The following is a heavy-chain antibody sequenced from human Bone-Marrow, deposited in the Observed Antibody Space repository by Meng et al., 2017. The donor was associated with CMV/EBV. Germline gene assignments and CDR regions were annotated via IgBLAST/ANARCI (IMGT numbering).Heavy chain of an antibody. CDR3: ARDTPYVLRFSWPPEAV. CDR1: GFTFSSYE. CDR2: ISSSGSTI. D-gene: IGHD3-3*01. J-gene: IGHJ6*02. Sequence: GGSLRLSCAASGFTFSSYEMNWVRQAPGKGLEWVSYISSSGSTIYYADSVKGRFTISRDNAKNSLYLQMNSLRAEDTAVYYCARDTPYVLRFSWPPEAVWGPGNTVNVSS. V-gene: IGHV3-48*03.